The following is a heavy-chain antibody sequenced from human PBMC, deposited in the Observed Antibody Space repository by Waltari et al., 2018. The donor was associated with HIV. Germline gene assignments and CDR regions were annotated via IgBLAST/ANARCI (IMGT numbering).Heavy chain of an antibody. CDR2: VFFSGNA. V-gene: IGHV4-39*01. D-gene: IGHD2-2*01. Sequence: QLQLQESGPGLLKPAETLSLNCSVSGGSINSPYFYWGWIRQAPGKGREWIGSVFFSGNAYFSQSLKSRLSISVDTSDNQFSLRLNFVTAADTAVYYCVRHVPNGFILSWSPGTLVTVSS. J-gene: IGHJ5*02. CDR1: GGSINSPYFY. CDR3: VRHVPNGFILS.